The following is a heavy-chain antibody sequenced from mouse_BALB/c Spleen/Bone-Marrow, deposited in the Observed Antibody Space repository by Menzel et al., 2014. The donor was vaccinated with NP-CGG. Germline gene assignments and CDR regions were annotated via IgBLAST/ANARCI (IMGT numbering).Heavy chain of an antibody. CDR3: ARGKYGYDY. CDR1: GFTFSSLG. V-gene: IGHV5-17*02. J-gene: IGHJ2*01. Sequence: EVQGVESGGGLVQPGGSRKLSCAASGFTFSSLGVHWVRQAPEKGLEWVAYISSGSSTIYYADTVKGRFTISRDNPKNTLFLQMTSLRSEDTAMYYCARGKYGYDYWGQGTTLTVSS. D-gene: IGHD2-10*02. CDR2: ISSGSSTI.